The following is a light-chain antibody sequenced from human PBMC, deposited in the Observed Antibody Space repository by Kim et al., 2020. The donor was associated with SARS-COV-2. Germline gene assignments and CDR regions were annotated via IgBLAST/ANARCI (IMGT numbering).Light chain of an antibody. CDR1: SSDIGSYNL. CDR3: CSYAGSSTYV. J-gene: IGLJ1*01. Sequence: QSALTQPASVSGSPGQSITISCTGTSSDIGSYNLVSWYQQHPGKATKLLIYEDSKRPSGVSNRFFGSKSGNTASLTISWLQAEEEADYYCCSYAGSSTYVFGTGTKVTVL. V-gene: IGLV2-23*01. CDR2: EDS.